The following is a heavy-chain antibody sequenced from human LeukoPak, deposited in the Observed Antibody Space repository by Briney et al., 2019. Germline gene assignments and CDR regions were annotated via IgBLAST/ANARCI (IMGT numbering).Heavy chain of an antibody. CDR2: ISGSGGST. CDR3: AKDRAPYSSSWFRQHY. D-gene: IGHD6-13*01. CDR1: GFTFSSYA. J-gene: IGHJ4*02. Sequence: PGGSLRLSCAASGFTFSSYAMSWVRQAPGKGLEWVSAISGSGGSTYYADSVKGRFTISRDNSKNTLYLQMNSLRAEDTAVYYCAKDRAPYSSSWFRQHYWGQGTLVTVSS. V-gene: IGHV3-23*01.